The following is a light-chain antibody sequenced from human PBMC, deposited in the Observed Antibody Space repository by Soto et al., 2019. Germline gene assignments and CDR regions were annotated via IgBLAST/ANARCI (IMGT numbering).Light chain of an antibody. J-gene: IGLJ3*02. CDR3: CSYAGSRTVV. V-gene: IGLV2-23*01. CDR1: SSDVGAYNL. CDR2: EDS. Sequence: QSALTQPASVSGSPEQSITISCTGTSSDVGAYNLVSWYQQHPGKAPRLIIYEDSKRPSGISPRFSGSKSDNTASLTISGLRAEDEAHYHCCSYAGSRTVVFGGGTKLTVL.